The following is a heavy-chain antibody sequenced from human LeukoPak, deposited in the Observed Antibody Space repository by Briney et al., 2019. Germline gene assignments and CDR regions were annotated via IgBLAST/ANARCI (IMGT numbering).Heavy chain of an antibody. V-gene: IGHV4-34*01. CDR3: AREQRDTAMDY. Sequence: SETLSLTCAVYGGSFSGYYWSWIRQPPGKGLEWIGEINHSGSTNYNPSPKSRVTISVDTSKNQLSLKLSSVTAADTAVYYCAREQRDTAMDYWGQGTLVTVSS. CDR2: INHSGST. J-gene: IGHJ4*02. CDR1: GGSFSGYY. D-gene: IGHD5-18*01.